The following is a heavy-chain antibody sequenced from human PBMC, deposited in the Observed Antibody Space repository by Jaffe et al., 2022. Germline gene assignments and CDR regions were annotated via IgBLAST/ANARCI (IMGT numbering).Heavy chain of an antibody. D-gene: IGHD5-18*01. V-gene: IGHV1-58*01. CDR2: IVVGSGNT. CDR3: AADPGYSLVRDSTRFDY. J-gene: IGHJ4*02. Sequence: QMQLVQSGPEVKKPGTSVKVSCKASGFTFTSSAVQWVRQARGQRLEWIGWIVVGSGNTNYAQKFQERVTITRDMSTSTAYMELSSLRSEDTAVYYCAADPGYSLVRDSTRFDYWGQGTLVTVSS. CDR1: GFTFTSSA.